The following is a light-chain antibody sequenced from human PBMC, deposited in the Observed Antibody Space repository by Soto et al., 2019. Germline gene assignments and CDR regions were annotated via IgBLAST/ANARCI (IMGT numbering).Light chain of an antibody. V-gene: IGLV1-40*01. Sequence: QSVLTQPPSVSGAPGQRVTISCTGSSANIGAGYDVHWYQQLPGTAPKLLIYGNSNRPSGVPDRFSGSKSGTSASLAITGLQAEDEADYYYQSCDSSLSGSGVFGGGTKLTVL. CDR1: SANIGAGYD. CDR2: GNS. CDR3: QSCDSSLSGSGV. J-gene: IGLJ2*01.